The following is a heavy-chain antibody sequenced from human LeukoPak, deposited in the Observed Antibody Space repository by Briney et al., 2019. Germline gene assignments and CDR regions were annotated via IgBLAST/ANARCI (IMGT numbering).Heavy chain of an antibody. Sequence: PGGSLRLSCAASGFTFSSYSMNWVRQAPGKGLEWVSSISSSSSYIYYADSVKGRFTISRDNAKNSLYLQMNSLRAEDMALYYCAKGELGGQWELLHDAFDIWGQGTMVTVSS. D-gene: IGHD1-26*01. CDR2: ISSSSSYI. V-gene: IGHV3-21*04. CDR1: GFTFSSYS. J-gene: IGHJ3*02. CDR3: AKGELGGQWELLHDAFDI.